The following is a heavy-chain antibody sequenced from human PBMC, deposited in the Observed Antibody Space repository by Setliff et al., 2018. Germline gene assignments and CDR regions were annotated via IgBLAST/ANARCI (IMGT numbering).Heavy chain of an antibody. D-gene: IGHD4-17*01. V-gene: IGHV1-2*06. CDR2: INPISGAT. Sequence: ASVKVSCKASGYTFTSYGISWVRQAPGQGLQWMGRINPISGATDYAQKFQGRVTMTRDTSITTAYMELSSLRSDDTAMYYCARSVHGDYVRLRQNNWLDPWGQGALVTVS. CDR1: GYTFTSYG. CDR3: ARSVHGDYVRLRQNNWLDP. J-gene: IGHJ5*02.